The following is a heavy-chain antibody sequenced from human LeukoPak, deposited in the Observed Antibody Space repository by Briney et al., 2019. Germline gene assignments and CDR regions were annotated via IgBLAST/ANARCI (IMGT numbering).Heavy chain of an antibody. Sequence: ASVKVSCKASGYTFTNYYIHWVRQAPGQGLEWMGIIDPSTGSTDFAQKFQGRVTMTRDTYTSTVYMELSSLRSEDTAVHYCARGQYYSDGSGYATLFDYWGLGTLVTVSS. CDR3: ARGQYYSDGSGYATLFDY. CDR2: IDPSTGST. D-gene: IGHD3-22*01. CDR1: GYTFTNYY. J-gene: IGHJ4*02. V-gene: IGHV1-46*01.